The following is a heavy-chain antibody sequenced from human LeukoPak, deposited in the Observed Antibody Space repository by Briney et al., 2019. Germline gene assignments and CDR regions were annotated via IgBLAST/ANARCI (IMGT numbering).Heavy chain of an antibody. CDR2: ISSTSSAI. Sequence: GGSLRLSCAASGFTFSSYNMNWVRQAPGTGLEWVSYISSTSSAIYYTDSVKGRFTISRDNAKNSLFLQMNSLRGEDTAVYYCATDHCSGGTCYPNLGQGTQVTVSS. D-gene: IGHD2-15*01. CDR1: GFTFSSYN. V-gene: IGHV3-48*01. CDR3: ATDHCSGGTCYPN. J-gene: IGHJ4*02.